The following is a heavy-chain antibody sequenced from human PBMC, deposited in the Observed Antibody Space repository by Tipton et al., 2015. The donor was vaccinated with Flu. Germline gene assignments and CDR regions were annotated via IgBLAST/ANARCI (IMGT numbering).Heavy chain of an antibody. D-gene: IGHD2-15*01. CDR1: GVTFSSYG. V-gene: IGHV3-30*02. Sequence: SGVTFSSYGTQWVRQAPGKGLEWVAYIRSDGSLTYYTESVKGRFTIFREFSRNTIHLQMTTLRPEDTALYYCARSSRDCSGESCFPLDYWGQGILVTVS. CDR3: ARSSRDCSGESCFPLDY. CDR2: IRSDGSLT. J-gene: IGHJ4*02.